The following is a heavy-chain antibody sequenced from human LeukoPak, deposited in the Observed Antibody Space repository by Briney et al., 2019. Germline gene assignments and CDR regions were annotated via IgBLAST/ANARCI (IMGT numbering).Heavy chain of an antibody. Sequence: GGSLRLSCAASGFTFSSYDMHWVRKATGKGLEWVSAIGTAGDTYYPGSVKGRFTISRENAKNSLYLQMNSLRAGDTAVYYCARGGSQMEVDYWGQGTLVTVSS. J-gene: IGHJ4*02. CDR2: IGTAGDT. CDR1: GFTFSSYD. V-gene: IGHV3-13*01. D-gene: IGHD5-24*01. CDR3: ARGGSQMEVDY.